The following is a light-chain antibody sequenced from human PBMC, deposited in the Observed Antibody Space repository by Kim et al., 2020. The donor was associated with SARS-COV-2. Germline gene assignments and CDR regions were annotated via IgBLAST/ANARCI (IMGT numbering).Light chain of an antibody. CDR2: FEGSGSY. CDR3: ETWDSNIQV. J-gene: IGLJ3*02. Sequence: SPGKLTCTLSSGDITYFIAWHQHLPGKAPRFLMKFEGSGSYNKGGGVPARFSGSRSGADRYLIISNLRSEDEADYYCETWDSNIQVFGGGTQLTVL. V-gene: IGLV4-60*03. CDR1: SGDITYF.